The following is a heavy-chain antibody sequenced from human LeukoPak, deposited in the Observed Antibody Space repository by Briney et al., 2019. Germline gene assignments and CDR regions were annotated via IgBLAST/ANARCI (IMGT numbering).Heavy chain of an antibody. D-gene: IGHD3-3*01. CDR3: ARDRQTEGPNYTARYYCYGMDV. V-gene: IGHV3-66*01. Sequence: PGGSLRLSCAASGFTVSSNYMSWVRQAPGKGLEWVSVIYSGGSTYYTDSVKGRFTISIDNSKNTLYLQINSLKAEDTAVYYCARDRQTEGPNYTARYYCYGMDVWGQGTTVTVSS. CDR2: IYSGGST. CDR1: GFTVSSNY. J-gene: IGHJ6*02.